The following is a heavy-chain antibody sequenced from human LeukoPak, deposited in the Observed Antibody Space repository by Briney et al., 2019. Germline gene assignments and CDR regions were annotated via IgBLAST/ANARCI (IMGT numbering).Heavy chain of an antibody. CDR2: ISAYNGKT. CDR1: GYTFTSNG. CDR3: ARGESPYSSSWYNWFDP. D-gene: IGHD6-13*01. Sequence: ASVTLSCKGSGYTFTSNGISWVRHAPGQGLEWMGWISAYNGKTNYAQKLQGRVTMTTDASTSTAYMELRSLRSDDTAVYYCARGESPYSSSWYNWFDPWGQGTLVTVSS. V-gene: IGHV1-18*01. J-gene: IGHJ5*02.